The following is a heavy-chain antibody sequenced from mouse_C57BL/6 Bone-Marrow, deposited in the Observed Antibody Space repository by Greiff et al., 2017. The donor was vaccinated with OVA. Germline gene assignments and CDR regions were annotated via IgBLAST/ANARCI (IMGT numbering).Heavy chain of an antibody. V-gene: IGHV1-7*01. CDR3: ARELLRPLFDY. Sequence: VQLQQSGAELAKPGASVKLSCKASGYTFTSYWMPWVKQRPGQGLEWIGYINPSSGYTKYNQKFKDKATLTAEKSSSTAYMQLSSLTYEDSAVYYCARELLRPLFDYWGQGTTLTVSS. CDR1: GYTFTSYW. CDR2: INPSSGYT. J-gene: IGHJ2*01. D-gene: IGHD1-2*01.